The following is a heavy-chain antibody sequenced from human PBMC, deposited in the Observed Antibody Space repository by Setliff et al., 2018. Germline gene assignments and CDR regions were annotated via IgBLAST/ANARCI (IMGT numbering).Heavy chain of an antibody. V-gene: IGHV3-23*01. CDR1: GFTFSSYA. CDR2: ISGSGIST. CDR3: ARRYYGSGSYFDY. J-gene: IGHJ4*02. D-gene: IGHD3-10*01. Sequence: GGSLRLSCAASGFTFSSYAMSWVRQAPGKGLEWVSAISGSGISTYYADSVKGRFTISRDNSKNTLYLQMNSLRAEDTAVYYCARRYYGSGSYFDYWGQGTLVTVSS.